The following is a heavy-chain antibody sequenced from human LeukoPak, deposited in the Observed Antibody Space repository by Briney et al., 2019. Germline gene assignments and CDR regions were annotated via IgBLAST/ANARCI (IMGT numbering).Heavy chain of an antibody. CDR2: IYPGDSVT. CDR3: ARRGDYGGIDY. Sequence: GESLKISCQVSGYSFTSSWIGWVRQMPGKVLEWMGIIYPGDSVTRYSPSFQGQVTISADKSISTAYLQWSSLKASDTAMYYCARRGDYGGIDYWGQGTLVTVSS. D-gene: IGHD4-23*01. V-gene: IGHV5-51*01. J-gene: IGHJ4*02. CDR1: GYSFTSSW.